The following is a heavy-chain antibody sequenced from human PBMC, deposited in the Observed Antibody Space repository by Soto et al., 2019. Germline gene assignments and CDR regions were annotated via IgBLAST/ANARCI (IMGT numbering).Heavy chain of an antibody. D-gene: IGHD6-19*01. CDR3: SSAPFASGSGWYHY. CDR1: GYTFTTYY. CDR2: INPNSGST. V-gene: IGHV1-46*03. J-gene: IGHJ4*02. Sequence: QVQLVQSGAEVKKPGASVKVSCKASGYTFTTYYIHWVRQTPGQGLEWMGIINPNSGSTSSAQKFQGRITMSRDTSTSTVYMELSSLRSDDTAVYYCSSAPFASGSGWYHYWGQGTLVTVSS.